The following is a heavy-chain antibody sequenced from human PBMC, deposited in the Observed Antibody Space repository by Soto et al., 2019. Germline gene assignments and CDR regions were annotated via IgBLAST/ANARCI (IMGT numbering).Heavy chain of an antibody. CDR2: INSDGSST. D-gene: IGHD3-3*01. CDR3: ARDLPPNDFWSGSYGVLYYYGMDV. CDR1: GFTFSSYW. Sequence: LRLSCAASGFTFSSYWMHWVRQAPGKGLVWVSRINSDGSSTSYADSVKGRFTISRDNAKNTLYLQMNSLRAEDTAVYYCARDLPPNDFWSGSYGVLYYYGMDVWGQRTTVTVSS. J-gene: IGHJ6*02. V-gene: IGHV3-74*01.